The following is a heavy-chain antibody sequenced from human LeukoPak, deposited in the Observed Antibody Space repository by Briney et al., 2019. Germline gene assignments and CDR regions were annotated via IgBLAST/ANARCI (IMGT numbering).Heavy chain of an antibody. J-gene: IGHJ6*03. D-gene: IGHD6-19*01. Sequence: SETLSLTCSVSGGSISSYYWNWIRQSPSRGLEWLGRTYYRSKWYNDYAVSVKSRITINPNTSKNQFSLQLNSVTPEDTAVYYCARYKVAVAPGYMDVWGKGTTVTVSS. V-gene: IGHV6-1*01. CDR1: GGSISSYY. CDR2: TYYRSKWYN. CDR3: ARYKVAVAPGYMDV.